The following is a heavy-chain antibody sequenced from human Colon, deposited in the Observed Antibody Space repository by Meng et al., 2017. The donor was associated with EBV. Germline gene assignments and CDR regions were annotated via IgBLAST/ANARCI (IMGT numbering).Heavy chain of an antibody. Sequence: QVQDQGAGQCMVNRSGTLSLTCGVLGVSISSNIRWTWVRQPPGKGLEWIGDIDDSGSTNYNPSLNSRISISLDKSKNHFSLKVNSVTAADTAVYYCARGKQDAWELLAYWGQGALVTVSS. CDR2: IDDSGST. D-gene: IGHD1-26*01. V-gene: IGHV4-4*02. CDR1: GVSISSNIR. CDR3: ARGKQDAWELLAY. J-gene: IGHJ4*02.